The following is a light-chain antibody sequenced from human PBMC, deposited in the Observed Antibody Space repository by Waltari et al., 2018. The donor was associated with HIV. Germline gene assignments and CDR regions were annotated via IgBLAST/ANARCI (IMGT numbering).Light chain of an antibody. V-gene: IGLV4-69*01. CDR3: QTWDTGPV. CDR1: GGLSSYA. Sequence: SVKITCTLNGGLSSYAIAWHQHQPEKGPRYLMKLKSDGSHNREDEIPDRFSASNSGADHHLTISSLQSEDEGYYYCQTWDTGPVFGGGTKLTVL. J-gene: IGLJ3*02. CDR2: LKSDGSH.